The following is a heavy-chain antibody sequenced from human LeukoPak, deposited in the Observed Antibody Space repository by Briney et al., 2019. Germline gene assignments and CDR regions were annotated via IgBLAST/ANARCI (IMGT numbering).Heavy chain of an antibody. CDR2: ISGDGTTR. CDR3: TREDYYYAAGY. D-gene: IGHD3-10*01. CDR1: GFTFSDYY. V-gene: IGHV3-11*04. J-gene: IGHJ4*02. Sequence: PGGSLRLSCAASGFTFSDYYMSWVRQAPGKGLEWVSYISGDGTTRYYADSVRGRFTVSWVNTNNSLFLQINSLRAEDPSISYCTREDYYYAAGYCGQGTKLSVCS.